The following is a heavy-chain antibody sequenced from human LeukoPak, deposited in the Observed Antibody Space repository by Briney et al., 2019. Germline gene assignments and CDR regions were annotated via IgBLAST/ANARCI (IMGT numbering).Heavy chain of an antibody. J-gene: IGHJ4*02. CDR2: ITNSGENT. CDR3: AKALKVAGGALDY. Sequence: GGSLRLSCEASGFSFPYGMSWVRQAPGKGLEWVSGITNSGENTYYADSVKGRFTISRDNSKNTLYLQMNSLRAEDTAVYYCAKALKVAGGALDYWGQGTLVTVSS. V-gene: IGHV3-23*01. D-gene: IGHD5-12*01. CDR1: GFSFPYG.